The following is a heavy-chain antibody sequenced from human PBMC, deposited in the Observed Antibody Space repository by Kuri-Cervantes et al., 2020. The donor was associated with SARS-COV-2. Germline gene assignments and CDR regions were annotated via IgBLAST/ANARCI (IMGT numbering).Heavy chain of an antibody. J-gene: IGHJ5*02. V-gene: IGHV3-7*01. CDR2: MKRDGSEK. D-gene: IGHD6-19*01. Sequence: GGSLRLSCAASGFTFSSDWMTWVRKAPGKGLEWVASMKRDGSEKYYVDSVKGRFTISRDNAKNSLDLQMNSLRPDDTAVYYCAGGYSSGWPDHWGQGTRVT. CDR1: GFTFSSDW. CDR3: AGGYSSGWPDH.